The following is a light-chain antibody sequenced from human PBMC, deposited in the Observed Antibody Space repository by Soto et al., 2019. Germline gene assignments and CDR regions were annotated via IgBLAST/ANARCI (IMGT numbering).Light chain of an antibody. V-gene: IGKV1-39*01. Sequence: DIQMTQSPPSLSASVGDRVTMTCRASQAISSYLNWYQLKPGKAPKLLIFAASNLHSGVPSRFSGSVSGTEFTLTISSLQPDDFATYCCQQSYSTPLTFGQGTKVEV. CDR2: AAS. CDR1: QAISSY. CDR3: QQSYSTPLT. J-gene: IGKJ1*01.